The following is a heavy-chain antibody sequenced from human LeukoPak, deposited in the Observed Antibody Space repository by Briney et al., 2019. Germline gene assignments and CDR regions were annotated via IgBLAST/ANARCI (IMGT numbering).Heavy chain of an antibody. CDR3: ARGKYYYDSSGYYGY. Sequence: SETLSLTCAVYGGSFSGYYWSWIRQPPGKGLEWIGEINHSGSTNYNPSLKSRVTISVDTSKNRFSLKLSSVTAADTAVYYCARGKYYYDSSGYYGYWGQGTLVTVSS. J-gene: IGHJ4*02. CDR1: GGSFSGYY. V-gene: IGHV4-34*01. D-gene: IGHD3-22*01. CDR2: INHSGST.